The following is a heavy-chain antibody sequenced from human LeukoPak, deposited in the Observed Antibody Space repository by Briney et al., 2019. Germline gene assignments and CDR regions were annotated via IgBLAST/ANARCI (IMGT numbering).Heavy chain of an antibody. CDR2: LYSVGTT. CDR3: ARGGAAAGTIDY. J-gene: IGHJ4*02. V-gene: IGHV3-53*05. Sequence: GGSLRLSCAASGFTVSSNYMSWVRQAPEKGLEWVSVLYSVGTTYYADSVKGRFTISRDNSKNTLYLQMNSLRAEDTAVYYCARGGAAAGTIDYWGQGTLVTVSS. CDR1: GFTVSSNY. D-gene: IGHD6-13*01.